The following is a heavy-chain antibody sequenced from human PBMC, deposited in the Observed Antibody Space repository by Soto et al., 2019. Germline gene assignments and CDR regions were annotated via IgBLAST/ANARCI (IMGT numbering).Heavy chain of an antibody. J-gene: IGHJ4*02. CDR2: ISGSGDNT. V-gene: IGHV3-23*01. CDR3: AKWVEGAMGRIDY. CDR1: GFTFSSYA. Sequence: EVQLLESGGGLVQPGGSLRLSCAASGFTFSSYAMTWVRQAPGKGLEWVSAISGSGDNTYYADSVNGRFSISRDNSKNTVFLQMNSLRAEDTAIYYCAKWVEGAMGRIDYWGPGTLVTVSS. D-gene: IGHD3-16*01.